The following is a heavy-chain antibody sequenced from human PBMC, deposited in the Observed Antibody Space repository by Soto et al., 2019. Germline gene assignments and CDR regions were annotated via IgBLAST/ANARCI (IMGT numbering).Heavy chain of an antibody. J-gene: IGHJ4*02. V-gene: IGHV1-69*06. CDR2: IIPIFGTA. CDR3: ARPPTDSSGYYQKNRYYFDY. D-gene: IGHD3-22*01. CDR1: GGTFSSYA. Sequence: GASVKVSCKASGGTFSSYAISWVRQAPGQGLEWMGGIIPIFGTANYAQKFQGRVTITADKSTSTAYMELSSLRSEDTAVYYCARPPTDSSGYYQKNRYYFDYWGQGTLVTVSS.